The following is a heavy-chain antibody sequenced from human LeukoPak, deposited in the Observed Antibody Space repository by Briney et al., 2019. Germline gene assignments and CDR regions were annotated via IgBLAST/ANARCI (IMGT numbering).Heavy chain of an antibody. V-gene: IGHV1-69*06. D-gene: IGHD3-10*01. J-gene: IGHJ6*03. CDR3: ARDRKRAYYGSGSLGYYYMDV. Sequence: SVKVSCKASGFTFNAYYIHWVRQAPGQGLEWMGGIIPIFGTANYAQKFQGRVTITADKSTSTAYMELSSLRSEDTAVYYCARDRKRAYYGSGSLGYYYMDVWGKGTTVTVSS. CDR2: IIPIFGTA. CDR1: GFTFNAYY.